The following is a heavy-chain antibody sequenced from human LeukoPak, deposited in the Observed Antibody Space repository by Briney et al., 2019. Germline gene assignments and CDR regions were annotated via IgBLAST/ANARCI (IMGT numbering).Heavy chain of an antibody. CDR1: GGSISSYC. V-gene: IGHV4-59*08. D-gene: IGHD1-26*01. Sequence: SETLSLTCTVSGGSISSYCWSWIRQTPGKGLEWIGSIYHSGSTYYNPSLKSRVTISVDTSKNQFSLKLSSVTAADTAVYYCARKRGSSRKAYYFDYWGQGTLVTVSS. J-gene: IGHJ4*02. CDR2: IYHSGST. CDR3: ARKRGSSRKAYYFDY.